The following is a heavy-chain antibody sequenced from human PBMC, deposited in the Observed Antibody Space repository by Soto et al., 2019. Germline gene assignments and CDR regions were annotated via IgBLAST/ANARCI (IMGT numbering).Heavy chain of an antibody. V-gene: IGHV3-11*06. Sequence: QVQLVESGGGLVKPGGSLRLSCAASGFTFSDYYMSWIRQAPGKGLEWVSYIISSSSYTNYADSVKGRFTISRDNANNSLYLQMNSLRDEDTAVYYCARRYGDYEGDDYWGQGTLVTVSS. CDR3: ARRYGDYEGDDY. D-gene: IGHD4-17*01. CDR1: GFTFSDYY. CDR2: IISSSSYT. J-gene: IGHJ4*02.